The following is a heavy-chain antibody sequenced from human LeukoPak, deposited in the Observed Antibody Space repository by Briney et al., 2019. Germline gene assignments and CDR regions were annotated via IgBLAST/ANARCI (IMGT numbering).Heavy chain of an antibody. V-gene: IGHV1-2*02. Sequence: ASVRVSCKASGYTFTSYNMHWVRQAPGQGLEWMGWVYPATGSTNYAQKFQGRVTMTRDTSISTAYMELSRLRSDDTAVYYCATVVGARGGDYFDYWGQGTLVTVSS. CDR1: GYTFTSYN. D-gene: IGHD1-26*01. CDR3: ATVVGARGGDYFDY. J-gene: IGHJ4*02. CDR2: VYPATGST.